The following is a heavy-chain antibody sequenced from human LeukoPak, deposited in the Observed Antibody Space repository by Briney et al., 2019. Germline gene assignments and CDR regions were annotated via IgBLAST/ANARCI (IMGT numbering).Heavy chain of an antibody. CDR2: INHSGST. Sequence: SETLSLTCAVYGGSFSGYYWSWIRQPPGKGLEWIGEINHSGSTNYNPSLRSRVTISVDTSKNQFSLKLSSVTAADTAVYYCARVKEMATMPIDYWGQGTLVTVSS. CDR1: GGSFSGYY. CDR3: ARVKEMATMPIDY. V-gene: IGHV4-34*01. J-gene: IGHJ4*02. D-gene: IGHD5-12*01.